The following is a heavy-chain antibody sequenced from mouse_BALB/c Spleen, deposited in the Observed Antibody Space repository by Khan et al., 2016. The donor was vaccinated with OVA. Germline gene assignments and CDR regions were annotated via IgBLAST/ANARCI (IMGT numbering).Heavy chain of an antibody. V-gene: IGHV5-17*02. CDR2: ISGDSSTI. J-gene: IGHJ2*01. D-gene: IGHD1-1*01. Sequence: EVELVESGGGLVQPGGSRKLSCAASGFTFSSYGIHWVRQAPEKGLEWVAYISGDSSTIYYTDTVKGRFTISRDNPKNTLSLQMTSLMSEDTAMYYCATSYYYGYYFDYWGPGTTLTVSS. CDR1: GFTFSSYG. CDR3: ATSYYYGYYFDY.